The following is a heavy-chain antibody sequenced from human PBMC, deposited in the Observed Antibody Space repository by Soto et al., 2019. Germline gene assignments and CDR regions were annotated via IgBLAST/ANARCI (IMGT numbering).Heavy chain of an antibody. J-gene: IGHJ6*02. D-gene: IGHD6-19*01. CDR1: GFTFSSYG. CDR2: IWYDGSNK. CDR3: ARDVAVAGTIDYYYGMDV. Sequence: QVQLVESGGGVVQPGRSLRLSCAASGFTFSSYGVHWVRQAPGKGLEWVAVIWYDGSNKYYADSVKGRFTISRDNSKNTLYLQMNSLRAEDTAVYYCARDVAVAGTIDYYYGMDVWGQGTTVTVSS. V-gene: IGHV3-33*01.